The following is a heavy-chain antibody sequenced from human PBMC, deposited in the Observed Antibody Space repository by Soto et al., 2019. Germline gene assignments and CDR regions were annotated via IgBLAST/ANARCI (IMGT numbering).Heavy chain of an antibody. CDR1: GFTFDDYA. D-gene: IGHD2-2*01. CDR3: ARSALCSSTSCYGVPRGSVSYYYYMDV. J-gene: IGHJ6*03. CDR2: ISWNSGSI. Sequence: LRLPCAASGFTFDDYAMHWVRQAPGKGLEWGSGISWNSGSIGYAESWKGRFTISRDNATNSLYLQMNSVRAEEPALYYCARSALCSSTSCYGVPRGSVSYYYYMDVWGKGTTVTVSS. V-gene: IGHV3-9*01.